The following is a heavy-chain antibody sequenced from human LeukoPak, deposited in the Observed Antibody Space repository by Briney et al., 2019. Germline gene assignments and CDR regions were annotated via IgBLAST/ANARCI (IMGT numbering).Heavy chain of an antibody. CDR3: ARDLKRRVYYDSSGSDDAFDI. Sequence: PGGSLRLSCAASGFTFSDYYMSWIRQAPGKGLEWVSYISSSGSTIYYADSVKGRFTISRDNAKNSLYLQMNNLRAEDTAVYYCARDLKRRVYYDSSGSDDAFDIWGQGTMVTVSS. D-gene: IGHD3-22*01. V-gene: IGHV3-11*04. J-gene: IGHJ3*02. CDR1: GFTFSDYY. CDR2: ISSSGSTI.